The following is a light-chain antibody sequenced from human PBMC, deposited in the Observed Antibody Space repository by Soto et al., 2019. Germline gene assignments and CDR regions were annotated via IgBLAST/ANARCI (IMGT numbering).Light chain of an antibody. Sequence: QSALTQPASVSGSPGQSITISCTGTSSDIGDYNYVSWYQQHPGKAPKLMIYEVTNRPSGVSNRFSGSKSGNTASLTISGLQAEDEADYYCSSYRRGDTRLFGGGTKVTVL. J-gene: IGLJ3*02. CDR3: SSYRRGDTRL. CDR1: SSDIGDYNY. V-gene: IGLV2-14*01. CDR2: EVT.